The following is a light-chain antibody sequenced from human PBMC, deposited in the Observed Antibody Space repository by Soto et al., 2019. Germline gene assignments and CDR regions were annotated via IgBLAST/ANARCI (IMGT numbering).Light chain of an antibody. CDR3: QQYGSSGT. CDR1: QSVSIN. Sequence: EIVMTQSPGTLSVSPGERATLSCRASQSVSINLAWYQQKPGQAPRLLIYDASTRATGIPARFSGSGSGTDFTLTISRLEPEDFAVYYCQQYGSSGTFGQGTKVDIK. J-gene: IGKJ1*01. CDR2: DAS. V-gene: IGKV3-20*01.